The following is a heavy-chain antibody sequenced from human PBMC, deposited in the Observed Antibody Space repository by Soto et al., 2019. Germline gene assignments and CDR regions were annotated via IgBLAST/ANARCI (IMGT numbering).Heavy chain of an antibody. CDR1: GFTFSSYA. V-gene: IGHV3-23*01. D-gene: IGHD3-10*01. Sequence: DVQLLESGGHLVQPGGSLRLSCAASGFTFSSYAMSWVRQAPGKGLEWVSSVSAGGDMTYYSDSVKGRFTISRDNSNNAMFLQMNSLRIEDTALYYCARGDRGGSGSPASYYYSGFDVWGQGTTVNVS. CDR3: ARGDRGGSGSPASYYYSGFDV. J-gene: IGHJ6*02. CDR2: VSAGGDMT.